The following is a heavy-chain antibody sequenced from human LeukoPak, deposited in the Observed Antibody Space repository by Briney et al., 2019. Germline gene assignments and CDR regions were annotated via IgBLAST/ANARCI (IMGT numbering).Heavy chain of an antibody. J-gene: IGHJ3*02. CDR2: ISTYGGNT. Sequence: GASVKVSYKPSGYMFSDYGISWVRQAPGQGLEWMGWISTYGGNTNYAQNLRDRVSMTRDTSTSTVYMELRSLRSDDTAVYYCARDQGGGWFGESDSFDIWGQGTRLTVSS. D-gene: IGHD3-10*01. V-gene: IGHV1-18*01. CDR1: GYMFSDYG. CDR3: ARDQGGGWFGESDSFDI.